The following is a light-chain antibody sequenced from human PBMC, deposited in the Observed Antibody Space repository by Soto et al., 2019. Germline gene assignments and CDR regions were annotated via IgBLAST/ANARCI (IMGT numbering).Light chain of an antibody. CDR2: GTS. V-gene: IGKV3-20*01. CDR3: HQYGDSPQT. Sequence: EIVLTQSPGTLSLSPGERATLSCRTSQSVTTSYLAWYQQKPGQAPRLLIYGTSNRATGIPDRFSGSGSATDFTLTISRLEPEDFAVYYCHQYGDSPQTFGQGPKGEI. J-gene: IGKJ1*01. CDR1: QSVTTSY.